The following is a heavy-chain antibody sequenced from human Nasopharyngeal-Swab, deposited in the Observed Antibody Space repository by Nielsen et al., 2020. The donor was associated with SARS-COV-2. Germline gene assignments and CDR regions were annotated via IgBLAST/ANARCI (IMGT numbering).Heavy chain of an antibody. CDR3: ASDSPAMFAY. CDR2: ISSSGDYI. D-gene: IGHD3-10*02. Sequence: GESLKISCAASGFTFSSYSINWVRQAPGKGLEWVSAISSSGDYIYYAPSLKGRFTISRDNAKNSVYLQMNGLRAEDTAVYYCASDSPAMFAYWGQGTLVTVSS. CDR1: GFTFSSYS. V-gene: IGHV3-21*06. J-gene: IGHJ4*02.